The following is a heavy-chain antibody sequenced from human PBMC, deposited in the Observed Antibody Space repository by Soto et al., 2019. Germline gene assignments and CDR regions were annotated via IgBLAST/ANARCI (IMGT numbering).Heavy chain of an antibody. J-gene: IGHJ6*03. CDR3: ATLPMVRGVYYYYYMDV. V-gene: IGHV3-21*01. CDR2: ISSSSSYI. CDR1: GFTFSSYS. D-gene: IGHD3-10*01. Sequence: GGSLRLSCAASGFTFSSYSMNWVRQAPGKGLEWVSSISSSSSYIYYADSVKGRFTISRDNAKNSLYLQMNSLRAEDTAVYYCATLPMVRGVYYYYYMDVWGKGTTVTVSS.